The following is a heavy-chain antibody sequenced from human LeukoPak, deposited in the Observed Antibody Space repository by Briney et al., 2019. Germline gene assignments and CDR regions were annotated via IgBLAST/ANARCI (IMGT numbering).Heavy chain of an antibody. CDR3: GGGLVRGPKDY. Sequence: GGPLRLSCAASGFTFSSYTMNWVRQAPGKGLEGVANIKRDGSEKLYVDSVKGPFTISRDNANNSLYLQINSLRAEDTAVYYCGGGLVRGPKDYWGQGTLVTVSS. CDR2: IKRDGSEK. CDR1: GFTFSSYT. V-gene: IGHV3-7*01. D-gene: IGHD3-10*01. J-gene: IGHJ4*02.